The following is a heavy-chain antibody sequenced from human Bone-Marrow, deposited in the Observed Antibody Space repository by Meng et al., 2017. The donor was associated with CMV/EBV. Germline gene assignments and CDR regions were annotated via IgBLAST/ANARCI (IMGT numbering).Heavy chain of an antibody. CDR1: GFTVSSNY. CDR3: ARDLGNGRNTMSY. V-gene: IGHV3-53*05. CDR2: IYSGGST. J-gene: IGHJ4*02. Sequence: GGSLRLSCAASGFTVSSNYMSWVRQAPGKGLEWVSVIYSGGSTYDADSVKGRFTISRDNSKNTLYLQMNSLRAEDTAVYYCARDLGNGRNTMSYWGQGTLVTVSS. D-gene: IGHD3-10*02.